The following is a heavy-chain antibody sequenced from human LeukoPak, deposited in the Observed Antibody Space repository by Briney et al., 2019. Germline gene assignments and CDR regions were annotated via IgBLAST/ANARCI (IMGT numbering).Heavy chain of an antibody. Sequence: TLSLTCTVSGGLISSGSYYWRWIRQPAGKGLEWIGRMYTSGSTNYNLYLKSRVTISVDTSKNQFSLKLSSVTAADTAVYYCARDREDIVLLPGAKRKTWYFDYWGQGTLVTVSS. CDR2: MYTSGST. J-gene: IGHJ4*02. CDR3: ARDREDIVLLPGAKRKTWYFDY. CDR1: GGLISSGSYY. V-gene: IGHV4-61*02. D-gene: IGHD2-2*01.